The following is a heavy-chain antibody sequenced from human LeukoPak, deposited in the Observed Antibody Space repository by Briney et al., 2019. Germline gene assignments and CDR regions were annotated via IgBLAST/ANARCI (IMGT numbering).Heavy chain of an antibody. J-gene: IGHJ6*03. D-gene: IGHD1-1*01. Sequence: GGSLRLSCAASGFIVSSDYMSWVRQAPGKGLEWVSFIYSGGATYYADSVKGRFTISRDNSKNTLYLQMNSLRVEDTAVYYCARDARNVGYYYYMDVWGKGTTVTISS. CDR3: ARDARNVGYYYYMDV. CDR2: IYSGGAT. CDR1: GFIVSSDY. V-gene: IGHV3-53*01.